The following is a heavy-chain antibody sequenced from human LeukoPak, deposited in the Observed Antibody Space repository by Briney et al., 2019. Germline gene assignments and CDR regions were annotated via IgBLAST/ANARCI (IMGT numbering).Heavy chain of an antibody. CDR3: TTGPGPQADTYYYDSSGQPTHAFDY. CDR2: IKSKTDGGTT. J-gene: IGHJ4*02. D-gene: IGHD3-22*01. V-gene: IGHV3-15*01. Sequence: PGGSLRLSCAASGFTFSNAWMSWVRQAPGKGLEWVGRIKSKTDGGTTDYAAPVKGRFTISRDDSKNTLYLQMNSLETEDTAVYYCTTGPGPQADTYYYDSSGQPTHAFDYWGQGTLVTVSS. CDR1: GFTFSNAW.